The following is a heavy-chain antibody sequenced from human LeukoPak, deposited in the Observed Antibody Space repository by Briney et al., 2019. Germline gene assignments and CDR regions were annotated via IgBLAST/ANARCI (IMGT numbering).Heavy chain of an antibody. D-gene: IGHD4-23*01. Sequence: PGGSLRLSCAASGFTFSTYAMHWVRQAPGKGLEWVALIWYDGSNKYYADSVKGRFTISRDNSKNTLYLQMNSLRAEDTAVYYCAKSHRKDLMTTVVTPGYWGQGTLVTVSS. CDR3: AKSHRKDLMTTVVTPGY. J-gene: IGHJ4*02. V-gene: IGHV3-33*06. CDR1: GFTFSTYA. CDR2: IWYDGSNK.